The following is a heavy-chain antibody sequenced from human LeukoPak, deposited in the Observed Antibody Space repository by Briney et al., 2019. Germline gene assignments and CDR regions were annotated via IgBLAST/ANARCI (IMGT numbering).Heavy chain of an antibody. D-gene: IGHD2-2*01. V-gene: IGHV3-11*01. Sequence: PGGSLRLSCAASGFTFSDYYMSWIRQAPGKGLEWVSYISSSGSTIYYADSVKGRFTISRDNAKNSLYLQMNSLRAEDTAVYYCAREKQPLLKVVVPAAADYWGQGTLVTVSS. J-gene: IGHJ4*02. CDR3: AREKQPLLKVVVPAAADY. CDR2: ISSSGSTI. CDR1: GFTFSDYY.